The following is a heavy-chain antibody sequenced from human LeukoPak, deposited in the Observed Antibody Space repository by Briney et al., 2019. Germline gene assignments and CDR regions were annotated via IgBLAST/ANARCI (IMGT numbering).Heavy chain of an antibody. CDR2: IYYSGST. Sequence: SETLSLTRTVSGGSISSYYWSWIRQPPGKGLEYIGFIYYSGSTKYNPSLKSRVTISVDTSKNQFSLKLSPVTAADTAVYYCARRSDRGYDFDYWGQGTLVTVSS. CDR1: GGSISSYY. D-gene: IGHD5-12*01. CDR3: ARRSDRGYDFDY. V-gene: IGHV4-59*01. J-gene: IGHJ4*02.